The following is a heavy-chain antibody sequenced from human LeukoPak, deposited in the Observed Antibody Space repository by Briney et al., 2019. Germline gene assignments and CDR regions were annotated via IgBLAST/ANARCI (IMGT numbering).Heavy chain of an antibody. V-gene: IGHV4-61*01. CDR1: GGSVSSGSYY. Sequence: SETLSLTCTVSGGSVSSGSYYWSWIRQPSGKGLEWIGYIYYSGSTNYNPSLKSRVTISVDTSKNQFSLKLSSVTAADTAVYYCARVVSTAMVTYYFDYWGQGTLVTVSS. D-gene: IGHD5-18*01. CDR3: ARVVSTAMVTYYFDY. CDR2: IYYSGST. J-gene: IGHJ4*02.